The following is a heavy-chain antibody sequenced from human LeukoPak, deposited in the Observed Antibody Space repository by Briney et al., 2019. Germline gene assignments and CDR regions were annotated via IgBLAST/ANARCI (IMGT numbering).Heavy chain of an antibody. Sequence: GGSLRLSCAASGFTFSSYWMHWVRQAPGKGLVWVSRINTDGSSTSYADSVKGRFTISRDNAKNTLYLQMNSLRAEDTAVYYCARSRQLARYYYYYYMDVWGKGTTVTVSS. CDR3: ARSRQLARYYYYYYMDV. D-gene: IGHD6-6*01. J-gene: IGHJ6*03. CDR2: INTDGSST. CDR1: GFTFSSYW. V-gene: IGHV3-74*01.